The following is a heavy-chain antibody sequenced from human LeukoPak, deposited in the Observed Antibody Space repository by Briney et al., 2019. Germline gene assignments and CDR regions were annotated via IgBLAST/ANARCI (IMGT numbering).Heavy chain of an antibody. Sequence: APVKVSCKASGYTFTGYYMHWVRQAPGQGLEWMGWINPNSGGTNYAQKFQGRVTMTRDTSISTAYMELSRLRSDDTAVYYCARVLRYVINFDPWGQGTLVTVSS. CDR3: ARVLRYVINFDP. CDR2: INPNSGGT. CDR1: GYTFTGYY. V-gene: IGHV1-2*02. J-gene: IGHJ5*02. D-gene: IGHD3-9*01.